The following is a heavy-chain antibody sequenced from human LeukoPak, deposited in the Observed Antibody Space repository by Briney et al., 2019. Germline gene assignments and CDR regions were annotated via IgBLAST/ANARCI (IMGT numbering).Heavy chain of an antibody. J-gene: IGHJ6*02. D-gene: IGHD3-10*01. V-gene: IGHV3-30*02. CDR2: IRYDGSNK. CDR1: GFTFSSYG. CDR3: AKGTMVRGWPPVDV. Sequence: LSGGSLRLSCAASGFTFSSYGMHWVRQAPGKGLEWVAFIRYDGSNKYYADSVKGRFTISRDNSKNTLYLQMNSLRAEDTAVYYCAKGTMVRGWPPVDVWGQGTTVTVSS.